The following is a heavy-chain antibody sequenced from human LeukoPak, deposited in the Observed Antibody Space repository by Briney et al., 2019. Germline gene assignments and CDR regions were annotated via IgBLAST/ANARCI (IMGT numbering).Heavy chain of an antibody. Sequence: GGSLRLSCAGSGFIFSDVWMSWVRQAPGKGLEWVARIKTKAEGGTIDYAAPVKGRFIISRDDSEKRLDLQMSSLKSEDTGVYYCTTDLDYWGQGTLVTVPS. CDR3: TTDLDY. J-gene: IGHJ4*02. V-gene: IGHV3-15*01. CDR1: GFIFSDVW. CDR2: IKTKAEGGTI.